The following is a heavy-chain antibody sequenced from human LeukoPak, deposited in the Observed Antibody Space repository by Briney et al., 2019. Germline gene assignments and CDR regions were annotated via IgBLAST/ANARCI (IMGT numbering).Heavy chain of an antibody. CDR3: ARGGLLGVVTKRDFDY. CDR2: INPNSGGT. V-gene: IGHV1-2*02. D-gene: IGHD4-23*01. CDR1: GYTFTSYG. J-gene: IGHJ4*02. Sequence: ASVKVSCKASGYTFTSYGISWVRQAPGQGLEWMGWINPNSGGTMYAQKFQGRVIMTRDTSISTDYMELSSLNYDDTAVYYCARGGLLGVVTKRDFDYWGQGTLVTVSS.